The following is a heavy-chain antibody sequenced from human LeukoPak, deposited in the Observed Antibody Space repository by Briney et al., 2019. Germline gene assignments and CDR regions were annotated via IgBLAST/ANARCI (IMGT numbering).Heavy chain of an antibody. J-gene: IGHJ4*02. CDR1: GGSISSYY. Sequence: SETLSLTCTVSGGSISSYYWSWIRQPPGKGLEWIGYIYYSGNTNYNPSLKSRVTISVDTSKNQFSLKLSSVTAADTAVYYCARGPSSIAAAGSFDYWGQGTLVTVSS. CDR2: IYYSGNT. CDR3: ARGPSSIAAAGSFDY. D-gene: IGHD6-13*01. V-gene: IGHV4-59*01.